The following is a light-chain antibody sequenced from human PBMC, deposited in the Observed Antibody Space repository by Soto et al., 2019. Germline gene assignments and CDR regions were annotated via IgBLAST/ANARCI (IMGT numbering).Light chain of an antibody. CDR2: GAS. CDR3: QQLNSFPIP. V-gene: IGKV1-9*01. J-gene: IGKJ3*01. Sequence: IQLTQSPSSLSASVRDRVTISCRASQGIANFLAWYQQKPGKAPKLLIYGASTLQSGVPSRFSGSGSGTDFTLNISTLQPEDFATYYCQQLNSFPIPFGTGTKVDIK. CDR1: QGIANF.